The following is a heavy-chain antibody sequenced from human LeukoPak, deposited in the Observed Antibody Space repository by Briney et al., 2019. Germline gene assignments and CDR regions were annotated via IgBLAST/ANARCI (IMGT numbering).Heavy chain of an antibody. J-gene: IGHJ4*02. CDR3: AKGPNYGARVDYSDF. Sequence: SGGSLRLSCAASGFTFNRHWMTWVRQVPGKGLECMVSIKQGGSEKYYADPVKGRFTVSRDDAKSSLYLQMNSLSADDTAVYYCAKGPNYGARVDYSDFWGQGTKVTVSS. V-gene: IGHV3-7*01. CDR2: IKQGGSEK. D-gene: IGHD4-17*01. CDR1: GFTFNRHW.